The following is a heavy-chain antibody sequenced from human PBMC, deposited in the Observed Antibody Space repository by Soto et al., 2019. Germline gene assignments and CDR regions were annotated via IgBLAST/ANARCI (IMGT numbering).Heavy chain of an antibody. Sequence: EVQLVESGGGLVQPGGSLRLSCAASGFSFSNYWIHWVRQAPGKGLVWVSRIKTDGSSTDYAASVKDRFTISRDNAKNTLYLQVNSLTAEDTAVYYCAKREGNTYGLFHWGQGTLVTVSS. V-gene: IGHV3-74*01. J-gene: IGHJ4*02. CDR1: GFSFSNYW. CDR3: AKREGNTYGLFH. CDR2: IKTDGSST. D-gene: IGHD5-18*01.